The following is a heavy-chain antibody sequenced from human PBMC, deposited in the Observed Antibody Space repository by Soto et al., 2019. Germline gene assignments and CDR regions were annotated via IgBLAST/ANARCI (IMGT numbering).Heavy chain of an antibody. D-gene: IGHD1-26*01. J-gene: IGHJ4*02. CDR3: AREYYSSTTWIDY. Sequence: ASVKVSCKTSGCTFTSYPFSWVRQAPGQGLEWLAWVHPYEGTTKVAHQFRDRITLTTDASAATVFMELTRLTSDDTAVYFCAREYYSSTTWIDYWGQGTLVTVSS. CDR2: VHPYEGTT. CDR1: GCTFTSYP. V-gene: IGHV1-18*04.